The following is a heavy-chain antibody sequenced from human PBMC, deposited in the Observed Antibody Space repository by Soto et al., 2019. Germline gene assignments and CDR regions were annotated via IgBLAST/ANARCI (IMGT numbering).Heavy chain of an antibody. CDR3: ARGAPYDFWSGLVRSWPEYGMDV. J-gene: IGHJ6*04. Sequence: GGSLRLSCAASGFTFSSYAMHWVRQAPGKGLEWVAVISYDGSNKYYADSVKARFTISRDNPKNTLYLQMNSLRAEDTAVYYCARGAPYDFWSGLVRSWPEYGMDVWGEGTTVIVSS. CDR2: ISYDGSNK. D-gene: IGHD3-3*01. CDR1: GFTFSSYA. V-gene: IGHV3-30-3*01.